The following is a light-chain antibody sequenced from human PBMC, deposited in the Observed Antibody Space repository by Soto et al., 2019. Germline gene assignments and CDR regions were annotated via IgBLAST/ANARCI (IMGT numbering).Light chain of an antibody. J-gene: IGLJ1*01. CDR2: DVS. Sequence: QSVLTQPASVSESPGQSITVSCTGTSSDVGGYNYVSWYQQHPGKAPKLMIYDVSDRPSGVSNRFSGSKSGNTASLTISGLQAEDEADYYCSSYSSSSTLYVFGTGTKLTV. CDR3: SSYSSSSTLYV. CDR1: SSDVGGYNY. V-gene: IGLV2-14*01.